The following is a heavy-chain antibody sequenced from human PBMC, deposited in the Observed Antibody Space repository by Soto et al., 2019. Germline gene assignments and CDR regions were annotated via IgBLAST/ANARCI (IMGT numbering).Heavy chain of an antibody. D-gene: IGHD2-15*01. CDR2: IGTIGDT. J-gene: IGHJ4*02. CDR1: GFSFKSFD. V-gene: IGHV3-13*01. CDR3: VRGQEVGAHCFDS. Sequence: EVLLVDSGGGLVQPGGSLRLSCAASGFSFKSFDFHWVRQPTGKGLEWVATIGTIGDTYYPVSVKGRFTVSRENAKSSVSLHMTSLRVEDTAVYFCVRGQEVGAHCFDSWGQGTPVIFSS.